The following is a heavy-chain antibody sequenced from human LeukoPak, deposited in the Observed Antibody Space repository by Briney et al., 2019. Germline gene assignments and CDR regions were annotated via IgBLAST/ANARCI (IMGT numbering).Heavy chain of an antibody. D-gene: IGHD3-22*01. V-gene: IGHV4-34*01. CDR2: INHSGST. J-gene: IGHJ4*02. Sequence: SETLSLTCAVYGGSFSGYYWSWIRQPPGKGLEWIGEINHSGSTNYNPSLKSRVTISVDTSKNQFSLKPSSVTAADTAVYYCARGLSHYYDSSGYYSLGYWGQGTLVTVSS. CDR3: ARGLSHYYDSSGYYSLGY. CDR1: GGSFSGYY.